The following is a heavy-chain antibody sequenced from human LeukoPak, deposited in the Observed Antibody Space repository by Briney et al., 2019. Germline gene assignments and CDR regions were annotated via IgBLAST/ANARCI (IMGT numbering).Heavy chain of an antibody. V-gene: IGHV3-30*02. J-gene: IGHJ4*02. D-gene: IGHD2-21*02. Sequence: GGSLRLSCAASGFTFSSYGMHWVRQAPGKGLEWVAFIRYDGSNKYYADSVKGQFTISRDNSKNTLYLQMNSLRAEDTAVYYCAKDLVVTTPPGLGGQGTLVTVSS. CDR2: IRYDGSNK. CDR1: GFTFSSYG. CDR3: AKDLVVTTPPGL.